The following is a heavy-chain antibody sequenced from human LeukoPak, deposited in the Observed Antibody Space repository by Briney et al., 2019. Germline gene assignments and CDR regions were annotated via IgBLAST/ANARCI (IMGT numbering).Heavy chain of an antibody. J-gene: IGHJ4*02. D-gene: IGHD3-22*01. CDR3: ANGRYYYDSSGYLNY. Sequence: GGSLRLSCAASGFTFSSYGMHWVRQAPGKGLEWVAVISYDGSNKYYADSVKGRFTISRDNSKNTLYLQMNSLRAEDTAVYYCANGRYYYDSSGYLNYWGQRTLVTVSS. CDR1: GFTFSSYG. CDR2: ISYDGSNK. V-gene: IGHV3-30*18.